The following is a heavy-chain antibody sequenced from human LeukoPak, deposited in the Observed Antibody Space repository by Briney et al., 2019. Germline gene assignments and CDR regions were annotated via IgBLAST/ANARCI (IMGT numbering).Heavy chain of an antibody. CDR2: IYPGDSDT. V-gene: IGHV5-51*01. Sequence: GESLKISRKGSGYSFTSYWIGWVRQMPGKGLEWMGIIYPGDSDTRYSPSFRGQVTISADKSIRTAYLQWSSLKASDTAMYYCASRDYEGAFDIWGQGTMVTVSS. J-gene: IGHJ3*02. CDR3: ASRDYEGAFDI. CDR1: GYSFTSYW. D-gene: IGHD4-17*01.